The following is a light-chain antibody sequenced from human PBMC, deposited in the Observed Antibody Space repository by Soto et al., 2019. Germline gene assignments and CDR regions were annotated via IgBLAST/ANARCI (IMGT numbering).Light chain of an antibody. J-gene: IGKJ4*01. CDR3: QQYYSYPRT. Sequence: DIKMNQSPSTLSASVGDRVTITCRASQSLNSLLAWYQQKPGRAPKLLIYDASTLESGVPSRFSGSGSGTDFTLTISCLQSEDFATYYCQQYYSYPRTFGGGTKVDIK. CDR1: QSLNSL. V-gene: IGKV1-5*01. CDR2: DAS.